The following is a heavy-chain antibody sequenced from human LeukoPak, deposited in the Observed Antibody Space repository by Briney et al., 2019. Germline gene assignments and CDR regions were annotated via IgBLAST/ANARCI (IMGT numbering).Heavy chain of an antibody. CDR1: GGTFSSYA. CDR3: ARGAVNRYNWNDDNYYYYYMDV. D-gene: IGHD1-1*01. Sequence: SVTVSCKASGGTFSSYAISWVRQAPGQGLEWMGGIIPIFGTANYAQKFQGRVTITADKSTSTAYMELSSLRSDDTAVYYCARGAVNRYNWNDDNYYYYYMDVWGKGTTVTISS. CDR2: IIPIFGTA. J-gene: IGHJ6*03. V-gene: IGHV1-69*06.